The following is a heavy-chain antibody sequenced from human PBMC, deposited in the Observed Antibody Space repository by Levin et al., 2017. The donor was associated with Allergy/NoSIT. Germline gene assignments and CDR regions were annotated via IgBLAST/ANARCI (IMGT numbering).Heavy chain of an antibody. D-gene: IGHD4-17*01. J-gene: IGHJ5*02. CDR2: ISAYNGNT. CDR1: GYTFTSYG. CDR3: AKDGYGDYGPNWFDP. Sequence: ASVKVSCKASGYTFTSYGISWVRQAPGQGLEWMGWISAYNGNTNYAQKLQGRVTMTTDTSTSTAYMELRSLRSDDTAVYYCAKDGYGDYGPNWFDPWGQGTLVTVSS. V-gene: IGHV1-18*01.